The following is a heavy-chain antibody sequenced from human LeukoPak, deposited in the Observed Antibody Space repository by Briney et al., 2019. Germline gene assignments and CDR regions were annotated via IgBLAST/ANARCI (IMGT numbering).Heavy chain of an antibody. Sequence: GGSLILSCAASGFTFSSYWMHWVRQAPGKGLVWVSRINSDGSSTSYADSVKGRFTISRDNAKNTLYLQMNSLRAEDTAVYYCAREEKVVITLRYYGMDVWGQGTTVTVSS. CDR1: GFTFSSYW. V-gene: IGHV3-74*01. D-gene: IGHD3-22*01. J-gene: IGHJ6*02. CDR2: INSDGSST. CDR3: AREEKVVITLRYYGMDV.